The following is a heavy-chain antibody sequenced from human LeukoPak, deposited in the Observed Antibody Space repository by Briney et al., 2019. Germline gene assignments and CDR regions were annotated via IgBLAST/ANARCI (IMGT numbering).Heavy chain of an antibody. Sequence: EGSLRLSCAASGFTFSSYAMSWVRQAPGKGLEWVSAISGSGGSTYYADSVKGRFTVSRDNSKNTLFLQMNSLRADDTAVYYCARKGGYGYSYGYWGQGTLVTVSS. D-gene: IGHD5-18*01. CDR1: GFTFSSYA. CDR3: ARKGGYGYSYGY. V-gene: IGHV3-23*01. J-gene: IGHJ4*02. CDR2: ISGSGGST.